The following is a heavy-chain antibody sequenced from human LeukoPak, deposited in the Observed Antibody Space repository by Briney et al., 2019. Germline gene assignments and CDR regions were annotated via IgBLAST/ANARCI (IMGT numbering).Heavy chain of an antibody. CDR2: ISSSSSYI. D-gene: IGHD2-2*02. CDR3: ALGRNIVIVPAAIFDS. V-gene: IGHV3-21*04. CDR1: GFTFSSYS. Sequence: PGGSLRLSCAASGFTFSSYSMNWVRQAPWKGLEWVSSISSSSSYIYYADSVKGRFTISRDNSKNTLYLQMNSLRAEDTAVYYCALGRNIVIVPAAIFDSWGQGTLVTVSS. J-gene: IGHJ4*02.